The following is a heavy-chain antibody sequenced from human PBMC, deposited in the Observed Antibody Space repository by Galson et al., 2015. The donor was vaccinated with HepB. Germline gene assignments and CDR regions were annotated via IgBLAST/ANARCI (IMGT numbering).Heavy chain of an antibody. CDR2: IYYSGST. Sequence: TLSLTCAVSGGSISSGGYSWSWIRQPPGKGLEWIGYIYYSGSTYYNPSLKSRVTISVDTSKNQFSLKLSSVTAADTAVYYCARDEGGYGDYGEELGYFDLWGRGTLVTVSS. D-gene: IGHD4-17*01. J-gene: IGHJ2*01. CDR1: GGSISSGGYS. V-gene: IGHV4-30-4*07. CDR3: ARDEGGYGDYGEELGYFDL.